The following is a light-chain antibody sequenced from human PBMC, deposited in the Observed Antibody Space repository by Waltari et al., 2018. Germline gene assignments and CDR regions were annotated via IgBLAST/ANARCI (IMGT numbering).Light chain of an antibody. CDR3: MQRIQTPVT. CDR1: QSLLHSDGKSY. CDR2: EAS. J-gene: IGKJ4*01. V-gene: IGKV2D-29*01. Sequence: VMTQSPPSLSVSPGQPASISCKSSQSLLHSDGKSYLCWYVQTPGQPPQLLIYEASNLFSGVPERFSGSGSGTLFTLKISRVEAEDVGIYYCMQRIQTPVTFGGGTKVEIK.